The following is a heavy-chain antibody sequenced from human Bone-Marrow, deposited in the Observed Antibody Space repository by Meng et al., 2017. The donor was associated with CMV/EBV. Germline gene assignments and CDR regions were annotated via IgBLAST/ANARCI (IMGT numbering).Heavy chain of an antibody. J-gene: IGHJ4*02. Sequence: SETLSLTCTVSGYSIGSGYYWGWIRQPPGKGLEWIGSIYHSGSTYYNPSLKSRVTISVDTSKNQFSLKLSSVTAADTAVYYCARAGFWSGYYRYYFDYWGQGTLVTVSS. CDR2: IYHSGST. CDR1: GYSIGSGYY. CDR3: ARAGFWSGYYRYYFDY. D-gene: IGHD3-3*01. V-gene: IGHV4-38-2*02.